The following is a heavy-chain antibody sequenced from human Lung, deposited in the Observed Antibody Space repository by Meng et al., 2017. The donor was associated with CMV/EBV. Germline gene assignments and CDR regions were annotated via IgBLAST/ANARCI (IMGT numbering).Heavy chain of an antibody. D-gene: IGHD3-3*01. Sequence: ASXXVSXKASGYIFTNYGISWVRQAPGQGLEWMGWISAYSGNTNFAQNLQGRVTMTTDTSTSTAYMELGSLRSDDTAVYYCARNTIFGVVIIPWFDYWGQGTLVTVSS. CDR3: ARNTIFGVVIIPWFDY. J-gene: IGHJ4*02. CDR1: GYIFTNYG. V-gene: IGHV1-18*01. CDR2: ISAYSGNT.